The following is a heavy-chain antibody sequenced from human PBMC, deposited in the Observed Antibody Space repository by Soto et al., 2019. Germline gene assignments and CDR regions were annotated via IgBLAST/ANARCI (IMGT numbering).Heavy chain of an antibody. Sequence: ASVKVSWKVSGYTLTELSMHWVRQAPGKGLEWMGGFDPEDGETIYAQKFQGRVTMTEDTSTDTAYMELSSLRSEDTAVYYCATDYSSGWYFHFDYWGQGTLVTVSS. CDR2: FDPEDGET. D-gene: IGHD6-19*01. CDR1: GYTLTELS. J-gene: IGHJ4*02. V-gene: IGHV1-24*01. CDR3: ATDYSSGWYFHFDY.